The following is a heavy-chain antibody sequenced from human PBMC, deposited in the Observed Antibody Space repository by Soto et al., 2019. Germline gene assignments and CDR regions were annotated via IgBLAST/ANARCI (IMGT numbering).Heavy chain of an antibody. D-gene: IGHD3-3*01. J-gene: IGHJ3*02. V-gene: IGHV1-2*04. CDR1: GYTITGYY. Sequence: QVQLVQSGAEVKKPGASVKVSCKASGYTITGYYMHWVRQAPGQGLEWMGWINPNSGGTNYAQKFQGWVTMTRDTSISTAYMELSRLRSDDTAVYYCARGRAQFLVADAFDIWGQGTMVTVSS. CDR2: INPNSGGT. CDR3: ARGRAQFLVADAFDI.